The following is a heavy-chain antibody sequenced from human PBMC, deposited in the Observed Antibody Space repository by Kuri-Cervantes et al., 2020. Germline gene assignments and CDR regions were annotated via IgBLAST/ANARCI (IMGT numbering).Heavy chain of an antibody. CDR2: ISSSSSTI. V-gene: IGHV3-48*01. Sequence: GESLKISCAASGFTFSSYGMNWVRQAPGKGLEWVSYISSSSSTIYYADSVKGRFTISRDNSKNTLYLQMNSLRVEDTAMYYCVREYCSSSSCTFDYWGQGTLVTVSS. D-gene: IGHD2-2*01. J-gene: IGHJ4*02. CDR1: GFTFSSYG. CDR3: VREYCSSSSCTFDY.